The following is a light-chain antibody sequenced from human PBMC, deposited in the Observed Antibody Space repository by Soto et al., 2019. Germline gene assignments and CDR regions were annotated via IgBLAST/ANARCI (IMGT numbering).Light chain of an antibody. V-gene: IGKV3-15*01. Sequence: EIVMTQSPATLSVSPGERATLSCRASQSVSSNLAWYQQKPGQAPRLLIYGASTRATGIPARFSGSGSGTEFTLSISSLQSEDFTVYYCQQGITFGGRTKVEIK. CDR3: QQGIT. CDR1: QSVSSN. CDR2: GAS. J-gene: IGKJ4*01.